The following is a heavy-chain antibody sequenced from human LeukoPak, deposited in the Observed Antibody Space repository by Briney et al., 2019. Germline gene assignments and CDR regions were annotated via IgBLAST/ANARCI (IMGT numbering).Heavy chain of an antibody. CDR2: IIPIYGTA. Sequence: ASVKVSCKASGGTFSNYPTIWVRQAPGRGLEWLGGIIPIYGTANYALMFQGRITLTAHESTATAYMELRSLTSDDTAMYFCVTHTGGYNYWWFDIWGQGTLVSVSS. J-gene: IGHJ5*02. CDR3: VTHTGGYNYWWFDI. V-gene: IGHV1-69*13. CDR1: GGTFSNYP. D-gene: IGHD5-24*01.